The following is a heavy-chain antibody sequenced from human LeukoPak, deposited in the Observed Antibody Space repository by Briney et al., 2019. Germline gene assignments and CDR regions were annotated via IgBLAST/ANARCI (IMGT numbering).Heavy chain of an antibody. CDR1: GDTFKKYA. J-gene: IGHJ4*02. CDR2: IIPVFGTP. D-gene: IGHD6-19*01. CDR3: ARGGAEAVAGSLDF. V-gene: IGHV1-69*05. Sequence: SVKVSCKASGDTFKKYAIYWVRQAPGHGLEWLGGIIPVFGTPNYAQKFQGRVTISTDESTTTGYMQLSSLKSEDTAVYYCARGGAEAVAGSLDFWGQGTLVTVSS.